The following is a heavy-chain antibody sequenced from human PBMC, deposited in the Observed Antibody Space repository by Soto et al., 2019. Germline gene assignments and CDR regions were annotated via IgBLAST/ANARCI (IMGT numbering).Heavy chain of an antibody. V-gene: IGHV1-3*01. CDR2: INAGNGNT. J-gene: IGHJ6*02. Sequence: QVQLVQSGAEVKKPGASVKVSCKASGYTFTRYAMHWVRQAPGQRLEWMGWINAGNGNTKYSQKFQGRVTIIRDTYASTAYMELSSLRSEDTAVYDCARGGGVGFGDYTTGGMDVWGQGTTVTVSS. CDR1: GYTFTRYA. CDR3: ARGGGVGFGDYTTGGMDV. D-gene: IGHD2-8*02.